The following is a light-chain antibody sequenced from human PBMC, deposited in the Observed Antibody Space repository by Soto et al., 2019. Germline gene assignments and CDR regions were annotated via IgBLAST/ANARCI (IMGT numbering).Light chain of an antibody. V-gene: IGKV1-33*01. J-gene: IGKJ4*01. Sequence: DIQMTQSPATLSASVGDRVTITCQASQDITMYLNWYQQKPGKAPKLLIYDASNLQTGVPSRFSGSRSGPEFTLTINSLQSEDFAIYYCQRYNNWPLTFGGGTKVDI. CDR3: QRYNNWPLT. CDR1: QDITMY. CDR2: DAS.